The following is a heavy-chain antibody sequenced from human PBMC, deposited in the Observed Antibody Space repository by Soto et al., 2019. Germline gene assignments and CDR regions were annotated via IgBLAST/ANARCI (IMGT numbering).Heavy chain of an antibody. CDR1: GYTFTRYG. J-gene: IGHJ6*02. CDR2: ISGYNGDT. Sequence: GASVKVSCKASGYTFTRYGISWVRQAPGQGLEWMGWISGYNGDTNYAQKFQGRVTMTVDTSTTTAFMELTSLTSDDRAVYYCAKNGQPPYYYYGMDVWGQGTTVTASS. D-gene: IGHD2-8*01. CDR3: AKNGQPPYYYYGMDV. V-gene: IGHV1-18*01.